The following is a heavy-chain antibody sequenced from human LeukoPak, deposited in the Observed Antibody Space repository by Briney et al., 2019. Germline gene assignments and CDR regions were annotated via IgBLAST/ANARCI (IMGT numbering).Heavy chain of an antibody. Sequence: PSETLSLTCTVSGDSINNNNYYWGWIRQPPGEGLEWIGNIYYNGRTYYSPSLKSRGTISVDTSNNQFSLKLNSVTAADTAVYYCTRITDRTIFGEIMHGFDVWGQGTPVTVSS. J-gene: IGHJ3*01. CDR1: GDSINNNNYY. CDR3: TRITDRTIFGEIMHGFDV. CDR2: IYYNGRT. V-gene: IGHV4-39*01. D-gene: IGHD3-3*01.